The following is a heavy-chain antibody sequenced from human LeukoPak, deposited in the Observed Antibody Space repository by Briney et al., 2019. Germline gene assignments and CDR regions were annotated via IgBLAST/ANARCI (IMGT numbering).Heavy chain of an antibody. Sequence: PSETLSFTCTVSGGSISGSSYYWGWIRQPPGKGLEWIGSIYYSGSTHYNPSLKSRVAISVDTSKNQFSLKLSSVTAADTAVYYCARDKTTVVTLRWFDPWGQGTLVTVSS. V-gene: IGHV4-39*07. J-gene: IGHJ5*02. CDR2: IYYSGST. CDR1: GGSISGSSYY. CDR3: ARDKTTVVTLRWFDP. D-gene: IGHD4-23*01.